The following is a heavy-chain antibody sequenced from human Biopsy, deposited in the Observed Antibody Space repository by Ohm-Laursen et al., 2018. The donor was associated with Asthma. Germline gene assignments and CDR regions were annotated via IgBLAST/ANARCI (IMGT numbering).Heavy chain of an antibody. J-gene: IGHJ4*02. Sequence: ASVKVSCKSLGGTFNTYVTGWVRQAPGQGLEWMGGINSVFGTTTYPQKFQDRVTITADDSTGTVYMELSSLRSEDTAVYYCARKAGSCISRTCYSLDFWGQGTLVTVSS. V-gene: IGHV1-69*13. CDR1: GGTFNTYV. CDR3: ARKAGSCISRTCYSLDF. D-gene: IGHD2-2*01. CDR2: INSVFGTT.